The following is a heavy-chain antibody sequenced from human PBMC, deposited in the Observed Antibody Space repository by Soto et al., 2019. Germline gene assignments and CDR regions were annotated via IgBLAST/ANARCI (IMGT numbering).Heavy chain of an antibody. D-gene: IGHD3-16*02. CDR3: ARIIADWYFDL. CDR1: GYSFTSYW. J-gene: IGHJ2*01. CDR2: IYPGDSDT. Sequence: GESLKISCKGSGYSFTSYWIGWVRQMPGKGLELMGIIYPGDSDTRYSPSFQGQVTISADKSISTVYLQWNSLKASDTAMYYCARIIADWYFDLWGRGTLVTVSS. V-gene: IGHV5-51*01.